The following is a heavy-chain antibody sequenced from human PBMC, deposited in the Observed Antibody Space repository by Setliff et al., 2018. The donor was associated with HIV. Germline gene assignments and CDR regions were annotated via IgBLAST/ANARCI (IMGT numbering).Heavy chain of an antibody. Sequence: NPSETLSLTCTVSGVSTSIHYWVWIRQPAGRGLEWIGRIHTSDTTRYNPSLQSRVAMSVDTSKNQFSLKLTSVSAADTAVYYCARGVAAAGMLMDVWGKGTTVTVSS. CDR3: ARGVAAAGMLMDV. J-gene: IGHJ6*03. CDR1: GVSTSIHY. D-gene: IGHD6-13*01. V-gene: IGHV4-4*07. CDR2: IHTSDTT.